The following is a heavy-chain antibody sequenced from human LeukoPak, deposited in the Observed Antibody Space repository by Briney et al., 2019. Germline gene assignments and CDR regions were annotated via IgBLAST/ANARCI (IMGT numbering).Heavy chain of an antibody. CDR2: IIPIFGTA. Sequence: SVKVSCKASGGTFSSYAISWVRQAPGPGLEWMGGIIPIFGTANYAQTFKGRVTITTDESTSTAYMELSNLRSEDTAVYYCSRESVITIFGVVIFRPLFDYWGQGTLVTVSS. CDR3: SRESVITIFGVVIFRPLFDY. CDR1: GGTFSSYA. D-gene: IGHD3-3*01. J-gene: IGHJ4*02. V-gene: IGHV1-69*05.